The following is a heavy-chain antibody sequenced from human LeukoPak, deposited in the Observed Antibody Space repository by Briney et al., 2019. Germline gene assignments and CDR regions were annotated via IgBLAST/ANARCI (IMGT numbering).Heavy chain of an antibody. CDR3: AKESGLVVHNWFDP. CDR1: GFTVYSNH. J-gene: IGHJ5*02. D-gene: IGHD3-22*01. CDR2: ISYDGSNK. V-gene: IGHV3-30*18. Sequence: GGSLRLSCVASGFTVYSNHMSWVRQAPGKGLEWVAVISYDGSNKYYADSVKGRFTISRDNSKNTLYLQMNSLRAEDTAVYYCAKESGLVVHNWFDPWGQGTLVTVSS.